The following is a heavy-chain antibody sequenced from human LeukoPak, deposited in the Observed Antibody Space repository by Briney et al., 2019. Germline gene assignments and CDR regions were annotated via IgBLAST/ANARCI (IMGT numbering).Heavy chain of an antibody. D-gene: IGHD4-17*01. J-gene: IGHJ4*02. V-gene: IGHV3-23*01. CDR1: GFTFSSYA. CDR2: ISSSAGNT. CDR3: AKAQLRVTTGIDN. Sequence: PGGSLRLSCAVSGFTFSSYAISWVRQAPGKGLEWVSGISSSAGNTNYADSVKGRFTISRDNSKNTLYLQMNSLRVEDTAVYYCAKAQLRVTTGIDNWGQGTLVTVSS.